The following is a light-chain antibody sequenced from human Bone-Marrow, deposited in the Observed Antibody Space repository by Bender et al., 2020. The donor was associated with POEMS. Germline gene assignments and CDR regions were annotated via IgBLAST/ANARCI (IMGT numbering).Light chain of an antibody. J-gene: IGLJ3*02. CDR1: SSDIGGYNY. V-gene: IGLV2-14*03. CDR2: DVT. CDR3: QSYDNSLGGWV. Sequence: QSALTQPASVSGSPGQSITISCTGTSSDIGGYNYVSWDQQHPGKAPKLLIFDVTNRPSGVPDRFSGSKSGTSASLAITGLQAEDEGDYYCQSYDNSLGGWVFGGGTKLTVL.